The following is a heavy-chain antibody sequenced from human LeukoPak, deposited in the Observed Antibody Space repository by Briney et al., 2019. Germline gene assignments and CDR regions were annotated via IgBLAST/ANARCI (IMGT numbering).Heavy chain of an antibody. D-gene: IGHD2-2*01. Sequence: PGGSLRLSCAASGLTFSPYSMNWVRQAPGKGLEWVSYINTDSRTIKYADSVKGRFTISRDNAKNSLFLQMNSLRAEDTAVYYCAXRRCSIAACRAPSYRCFDFWGKGTTVIVSS. CDR1: GLTFSPYS. J-gene: IGHJ6*04. CDR3: AXRRCSIAACRAPSYRCFDF. V-gene: IGHV3-48*04. CDR2: INTDSRTI.